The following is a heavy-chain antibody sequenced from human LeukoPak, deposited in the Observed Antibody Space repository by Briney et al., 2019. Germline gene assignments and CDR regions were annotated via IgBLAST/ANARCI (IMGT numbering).Heavy chain of an antibody. Sequence: SETLSLTCTVSGGSISSGGYYWSWIRQHPGKGLEWIGYIYYSGSTYYNPSLKGRVTISVDTSKNQFSLKLSSVTAADTAVYYCARAAPSGIAAAGASPPPVDYWGQGTLVTVSS. V-gene: IGHV4-31*03. CDR1: GGSISSGGYY. CDR2: IYYSGST. D-gene: IGHD6-13*01. J-gene: IGHJ4*02. CDR3: ARAAPSGIAAAGASPPPVDY.